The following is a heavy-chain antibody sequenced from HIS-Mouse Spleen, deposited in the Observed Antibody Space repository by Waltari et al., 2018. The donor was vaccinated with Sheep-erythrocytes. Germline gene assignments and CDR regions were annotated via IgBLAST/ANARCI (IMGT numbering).Heavy chain of an antibody. V-gene: IGHV1-2*02. Sequence: QVQLVQSGAEVKKPGASVKVSCKASGYTFTGHYMHWVRQAHGQGLEWRGWINPNSGGTNYAQKFQGRVTMTRDTSISTAYMELSRLRSDDTAVYYCARGYCSSTSCYGYFQHWGQGTLVTVSS. D-gene: IGHD2-2*01. J-gene: IGHJ1*01. CDR2: INPNSGGT. CDR3: ARGYCSSTSCYGYFQH. CDR1: GYTFTGHY.